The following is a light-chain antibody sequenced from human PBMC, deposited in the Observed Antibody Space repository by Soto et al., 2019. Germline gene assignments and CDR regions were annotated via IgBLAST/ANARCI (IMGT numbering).Light chain of an antibody. CDR2: EVN. J-gene: IGLJ1*01. V-gene: IGLV2-14*01. CDR3: SSYTSSITPYV. CDR1: SSDIGGYNH. Sequence: QSALTQPASVSGSPGQSITISCTGTSSDIGGYNHVSWYQQHPGKAPKLMIYEVNNRPSGVSNRFSGSKSGNTASLTISGLQAEDEADYYCSSYTSSITPYVFATGTKLTVL.